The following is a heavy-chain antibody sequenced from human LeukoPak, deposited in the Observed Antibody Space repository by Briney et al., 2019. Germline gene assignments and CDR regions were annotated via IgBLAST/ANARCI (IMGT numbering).Heavy chain of an antibody. V-gene: IGHV1-2*02. CDR2: INPNSGGT. CDR1: GYTFTGYY. J-gene: IGHJ4*02. Sequence: ASVKVSCKASGYTFTGYYIHWVRQAPGQGLEWMGWINPNSGGTNYAQKFQGRVTMTRDTSISTAYMDLSRLRSDDTAVYYCARGSIVGGTFDYFDYWGQGTLVTVSS. CDR3: ARGSIVGGTFDYFDY. D-gene: IGHD1-26*01.